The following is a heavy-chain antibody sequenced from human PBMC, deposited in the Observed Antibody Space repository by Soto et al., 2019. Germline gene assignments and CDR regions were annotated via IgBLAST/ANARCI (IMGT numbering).Heavy chain of an antibody. CDR3: ARALGTVGVLTADTLDS. D-gene: IGHD2-21*02. V-gene: IGHV1-69*02. Sequence: GASVKVSCKASGGTFSSYTISWVRQAPGQGLEWMGRIIPILGIANYAQKFQGRVTITADKSTSTAYMELSSLRSEDTAVYYCARALGTVGVLTADTLDSWGQGTVVTVSS. CDR2: IIPILGIA. CDR1: GGTFSSYT. J-gene: IGHJ3*02.